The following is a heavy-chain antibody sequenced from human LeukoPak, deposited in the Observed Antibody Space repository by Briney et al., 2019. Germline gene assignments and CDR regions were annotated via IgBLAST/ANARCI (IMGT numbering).Heavy chain of an antibody. Sequence: GASVKVSCKASGYTFTSYGISWVRQAPGQGLEWMGWISAYNGNTNYAQKLQGRVTMTTDTSTSTVYMELSSLRSEDTAVYYCARESDVVVPAATPHYYYYMDVWGKGTTVTVSS. J-gene: IGHJ6*03. CDR2: ISAYNGNT. D-gene: IGHD2-2*01. CDR3: ARESDVVVPAATPHYYYYMDV. V-gene: IGHV1-18*01. CDR1: GYTFTSYG.